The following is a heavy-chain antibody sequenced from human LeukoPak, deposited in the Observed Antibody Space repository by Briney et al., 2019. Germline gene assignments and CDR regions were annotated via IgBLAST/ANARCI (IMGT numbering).Heavy chain of an antibody. D-gene: IGHD4-11*01. CDR3: VGDQKQYYYYYYGMDV. J-gene: IGHJ6*02. Sequence: GGSLRLSCAASGFTFSRYSMHWVRQAPGKGLEWVAVISYDGTNKYYGDSVKGRFTMSRDNSKNTLSLQMTSLRDEDTAVYYCVGDQKQYYYYYYGMDVWGQGTTVTVSS. CDR1: GFTFSRYS. V-gene: IGHV3-30-3*01. CDR2: ISYDGTNK.